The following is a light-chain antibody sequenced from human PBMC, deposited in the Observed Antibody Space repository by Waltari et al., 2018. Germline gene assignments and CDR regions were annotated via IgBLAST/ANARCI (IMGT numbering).Light chain of an antibody. Sequence: QSALTQPASVSGSPGQSLTISCTGTSSDGGSYNLVSWYQQHPGKAPKLMIYEGSKRPSGVSNRFSGSKSGNTASLTISGLQAEDEADYFCSSYAGSSTLYVFGTGTKVTVL. V-gene: IGLV2-23*01. CDR3: SSYAGSSTLYV. CDR1: SSDGGSYNL. J-gene: IGLJ1*01. CDR2: EGS.